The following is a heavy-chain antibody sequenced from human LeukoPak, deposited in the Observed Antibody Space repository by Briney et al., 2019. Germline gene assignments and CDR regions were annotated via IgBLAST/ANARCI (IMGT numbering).Heavy chain of an antibody. J-gene: IGHJ4*02. CDR1: GFTFSSYG. Sequence: PGGSLRLSCAASGFTFSSYGMHWVRQAPGKGLEWVAFIRYDGSNKYYADSVKGRFTISRDNSKNTLYLQMNSLRAEDTAVYYCAKDENPYYDILTGPDYWGQGTLVTVSS. V-gene: IGHV3-30*02. CDR3: AKDENPYYDILTGPDY. D-gene: IGHD3-9*01. CDR2: IRYDGSNK.